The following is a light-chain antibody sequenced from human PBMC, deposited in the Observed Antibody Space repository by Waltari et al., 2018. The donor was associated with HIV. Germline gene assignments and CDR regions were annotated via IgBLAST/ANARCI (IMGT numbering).Light chain of an antibody. Sequence: QLVLTQSPSASASLGASVKLTCTLSSGHSSYAIAWHRQQPEKGHRYLMKLNSVGSHSKGDGIPDRFSGSSTGAVRYLTLSSLQSEDEADYYCQTWGTGSWVFGGGTKLTVL. CDR3: QTWGTGSWV. CDR1: SGHSSYA. J-gene: IGLJ3*02. V-gene: IGLV4-69*01. CDR2: LNSVGSH.